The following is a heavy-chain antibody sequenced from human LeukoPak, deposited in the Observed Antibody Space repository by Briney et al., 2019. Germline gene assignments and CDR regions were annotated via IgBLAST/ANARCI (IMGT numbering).Heavy chain of an antibody. CDR2: IYYSGTT. D-gene: IGHD4-23*01. Sequence: SETLSLTCTVSGGSISSYYWSWIRQPPGKGLEWIGNIYYSGTTYYNPSLKSRVTISVDTSKSQFSLKLSSVTAADTAVYYCARPYGGNPGYFDYWGQGTLVTVSS. J-gene: IGHJ4*02. V-gene: IGHV4-59*04. CDR3: ARPYGGNPGYFDY. CDR1: GGSISSYY.